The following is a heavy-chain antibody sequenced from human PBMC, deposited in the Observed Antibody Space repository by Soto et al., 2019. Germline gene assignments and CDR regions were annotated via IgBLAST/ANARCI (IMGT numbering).Heavy chain of an antibody. CDR2: IYSGGST. CDR1: GVPVSSNY. J-gene: IGHJ6*02. CDR3: AREYSYGFGSYGMDV. Sequence: GGSLSLSCAASGVPVSSNYMSWVRQAPGKGLEWVSVIYSGGSTYYADSVKGRFTISRDNSKNTLYLQMNSLRAEDTAVYYCAREYSYGFGSYGMDVWGQGTTVTVSS. V-gene: IGHV3-53*01. D-gene: IGHD5-18*01.